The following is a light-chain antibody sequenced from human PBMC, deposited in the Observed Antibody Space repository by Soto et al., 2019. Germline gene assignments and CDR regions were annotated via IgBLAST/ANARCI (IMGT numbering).Light chain of an antibody. Sequence: EIVLTQSPGTLSLSPGERATLSCRASESVDSNYLAWYQQKSGQAPRLLISGASSRATGIPDRFSGSGSGTDFTLTINRLEPEDFAVYYCQQYAYSPGTFGQGTKVEIK. CDR3: QQYAYSPGT. J-gene: IGKJ1*01. CDR1: ESVDSNY. V-gene: IGKV3-20*01. CDR2: GAS.